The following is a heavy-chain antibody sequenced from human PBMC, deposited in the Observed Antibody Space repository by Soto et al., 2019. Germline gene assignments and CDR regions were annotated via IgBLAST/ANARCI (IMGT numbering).Heavy chain of an antibody. J-gene: IGHJ6*02. CDR2: IYYSGST. CDR1: GGSISSYY. Sequence: QVQLQESGPGLVKPSETLSLTCTGSGGSISSYYWSGIRQPPGKGLEWIAYIYYSGSTNYNPSLKSRVTISVDTSKNQFSLKLSSVTAADTAVDYCARDRRVRGVIRLGDVWGQGTTVTVSS. D-gene: IGHD3-10*01. V-gene: IGHV4-59*01. CDR3: ARDRRVRGVIRLGDV.